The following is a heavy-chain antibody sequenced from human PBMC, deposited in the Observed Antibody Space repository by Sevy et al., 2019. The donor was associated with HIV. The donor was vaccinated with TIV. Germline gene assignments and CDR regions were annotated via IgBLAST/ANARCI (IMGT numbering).Heavy chain of an antibody. CDR2: INHSGSA. CDR3: ARHCSSISCSHAFDI. Sequence: SETLSLTCAVYSGSFSGYYWSWIRQPLGKGLEWIGEINHSGSANYNPSLKSRMTISVDTSKNQFSLKLGTVTAADTAVYYCARHCSSISCSHAFDIWGLGTMVTVSS. J-gene: IGHJ3*02. V-gene: IGHV4-34*01. CDR1: SGSFSGYY. D-gene: IGHD2-2*01.